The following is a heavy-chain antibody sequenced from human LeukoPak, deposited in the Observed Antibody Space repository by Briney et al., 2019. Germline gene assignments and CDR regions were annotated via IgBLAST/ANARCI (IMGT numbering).Heavy chain of an antibody. V-gene: IGHV4-39*07. CDR1: GGSISSGSYY. Sequence: SETLSLTCTVSGGSISSGSYYWSWIRQPPGKGLEWIGEINHSGSTNYNPSLKSRVTISVDTSKNQFSLKLSSVTAADTAVYYCARSGVWGSYRTKNNWFDPWGQGTLVTVSS. CDR3: ARSGVWGSYRTKNNWFDP. CDR2: INHSGST. D-gene: IGHD3-16*02. J-gene: IGHJ5*02.